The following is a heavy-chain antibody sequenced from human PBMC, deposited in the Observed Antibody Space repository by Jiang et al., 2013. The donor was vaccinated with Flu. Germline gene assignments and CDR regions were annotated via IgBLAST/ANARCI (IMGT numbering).Heavy chain of an antibody. CDR2: ISAYNGNT. D-gene: IGHD6-25*01. V-gene: IGHV1-18*01. CDR3: ARSYSSAATLGY. Sequence: FTSYGISWVRQAPGQGLEWMGWISAYNGNTNYAQKLQGRVTMTTDTSTSTAYMELRSLRSDDTAVYYCARSYSSAATLGYWGQGTLVTVSS. J-gene: IGHJ4*02. CDR1: FTSYG.